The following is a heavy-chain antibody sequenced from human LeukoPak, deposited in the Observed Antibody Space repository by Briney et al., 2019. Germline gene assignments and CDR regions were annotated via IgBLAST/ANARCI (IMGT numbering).Heavy chain of an antibody. D-gene: IGHD3-10*01. CDR2: IYSGGNT. CDR1: GFTVISNY. J-gene: IGHJ4*02. V-gene: IGHV3-66*02. CDR3: ARDGGEHYYKN. Sequence: GSLRLSCAVSGFTVISNYMSWVRQAPGKGLEWVSVIYSGGNTYYADSVMGRFTISRDNSKNTLYLQMNSLRPEDTAVYYCARDGGEHYYKNWGQGTLVTVSS.